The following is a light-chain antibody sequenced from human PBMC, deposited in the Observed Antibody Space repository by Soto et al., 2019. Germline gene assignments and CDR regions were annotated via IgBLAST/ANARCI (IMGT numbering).Light chain of an antibody. V-gene: IGLV2-14*03. CDR3: SSYTDTVAVV. CDR2: DVT. Sequence: QSVLTQPASVSGSPGQSITISCTGTSSDVGGYNYVSWYQHHPGKAPKLMIYDVTNRPSGVSNCFSGSKSGNTASLTISGLQAEDEADYYCSSYTDTVAVVFGGGTKLTVL. J-gene: IGLJ2*01. CDR1: SSDVGGYNY.